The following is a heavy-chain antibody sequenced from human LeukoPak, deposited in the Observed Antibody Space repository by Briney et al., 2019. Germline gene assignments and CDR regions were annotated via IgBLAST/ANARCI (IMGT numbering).Heavy chain of an antibody. D-gene: IGHD4-11*01. CDR1: GFTFSSFW. J-gene: IGHJ4*02. CDR3: ARGLQWPAY. V-gene: IGHV3-7*01. Sequence: GGSLRLSCAASGFTFSSFWMNWVRQAPGKGLEWVANIKQDGSEKYYVDPVRGRFSISRDNAKNSLYLQMNSLRAEDTVIYYCARGLQWPAYWGQGTLVTVSS. CDR2: IKQDGSEK.